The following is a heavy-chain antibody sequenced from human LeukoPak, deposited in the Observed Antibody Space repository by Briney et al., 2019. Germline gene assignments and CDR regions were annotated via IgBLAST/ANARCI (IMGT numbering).Heavy chain of an antibody. D-gene: IGHD3-22*01. CDR1: GFSFSSYG. CDR3: AREGRNYYDSSGYYYVAAPEGKAYFDY. CDR2: ISYDGSSD. V-gene: IGHV3-33*08. J-gene: IGHJ4*02. Sequence: GGSLRLSCAASGFSFSSYGMHWVRQAPGKGLDWVAAISYDGSSDYPADSVKGRFTISRDNSKNALYLQMNSLRAEDTAVYYCAREGRNYYDSSGYYYVAAPEGKAYFDYWGQGTLVTVSS.